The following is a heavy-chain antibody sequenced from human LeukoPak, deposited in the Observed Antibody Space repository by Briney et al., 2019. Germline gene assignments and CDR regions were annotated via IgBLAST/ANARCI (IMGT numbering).Heavy chain of an antibody. D-gene: IGHD3-10*01. CDR2: ISGSGGST. CDR1: GFTFSSYA. V-gene: IGHV3-23*01. Sequence: GSLRLSCAASGFTFSSYAMSWVRQAPGKGLEWVSAISGSGGSTYYADSVKGRFTISRDNSKNTLYLQMNSLRAEDTAVYYCAKALMVRGKQAKYYFDYWGQGTLVTVSS. J-gene: IGHJ4*02. CDR3: AKALMVRGKQAKYYFDY.